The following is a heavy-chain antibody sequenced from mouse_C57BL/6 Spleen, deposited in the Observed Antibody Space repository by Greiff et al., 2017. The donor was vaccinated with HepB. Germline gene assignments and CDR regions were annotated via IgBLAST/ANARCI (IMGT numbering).Heavy chain of an antibody. CDR2: IYPGDGDT. CDR3: AGEATNFDV. V-gene: IGHV1-82*01. J-gene: IGHJ1*03. Sequence: QVQLKESGPELVKPGASVKISCKASGYAFSSSWMNWVKQRPGKGLEWIGRIYPGDGDTNYNGKFKGKATLTADKSSSTAYMQLSSLTSEDSAVYFCAGEATNFDVWGTGTTVTVSS. D-gene: IGHD1-1*01. CDR1: GYAFSSSW.